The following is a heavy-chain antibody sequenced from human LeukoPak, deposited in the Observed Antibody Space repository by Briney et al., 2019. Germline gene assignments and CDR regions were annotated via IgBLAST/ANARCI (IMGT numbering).Heavy chain of an antibody. CDR3: ATDLYGGYGDEGAY. D-gene: IGHD5-12*01. CDR1: GGTFSSYA. J-gene: IGHJ4*02. Sequence: SVKVSCKASGGTFSSYAIRWVRQAPGQGLEWMGRIIPIFGTANYAQKFQGRVTITTDESTSTAYMELSSLRSEDTAVYYCATDLYGGYGDEGAYWGQGTLVTVSS. CDR2: IIPIFGTA. V-gene: IGHV1-69*05.